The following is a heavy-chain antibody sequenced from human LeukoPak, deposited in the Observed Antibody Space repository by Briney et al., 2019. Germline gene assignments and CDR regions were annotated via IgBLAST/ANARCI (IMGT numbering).Heavy chain of an antibody. J-gene: IGHJ6*03. V-gene: IGHV4-59*01. D-gene: IGHD3-10*01. CDR1: GGSISSYY. CDR3: ARVRGSPLYYYYYYMDV. CDR2: IYYSGNT. Sequence: KPSETLSLTCTVSGGSISSYYWSWIRQPPGKGLEWIGYIYYSGNTNYNPSLKSRVTISVDTSKNQFSLKLSSVTAADTAVYYCARVRGSPLYYYYYYMDVWGKGTTVTVSS.